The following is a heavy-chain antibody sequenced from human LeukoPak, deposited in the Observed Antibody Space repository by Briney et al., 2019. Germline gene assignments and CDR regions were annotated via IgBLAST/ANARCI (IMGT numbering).Heavy chain of an antibody. CDR1: GFTFSNYG. J-gene: IGHJ6*03. V-gene: IGHV3-23*01. D-gene: IGHD2-21*02. CDR3: TTDIGDPQHYYYYYYMDV. CDR2: ISGSGHNT. Sequence: PGGSLRLSCAASGFTFSNYGMNWVREAPGKGLEWVSAISGSGHNTYYADSAKGRFTISRDNSKNTLYLQMNSLKTEDTAVYYCTTDIGDPQHYYYYYYMDVWGKGTTVTVSS.